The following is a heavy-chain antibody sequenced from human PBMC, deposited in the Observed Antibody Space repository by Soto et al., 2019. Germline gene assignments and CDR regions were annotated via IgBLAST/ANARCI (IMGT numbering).Heavy chain of an antibody. D-gene: IGHD2-8*01. Sequence: GGSLRLSCAASGFTFSNAWMSWVRQAPGKGLEWVGRIKSKTDGGTTDYAAPVKGRFTISRDDSKNTLYLQMNSLKTEDTAVYYCTANIYYYYMDVWGKGTTVTVSS. CDR3: TANIYYYYMDV. J-gene: IGHJ6*03. CDR1: GFTFSNAW. CDR2: IKSKTDGGTT. V-gene: IGHV3-15*01.